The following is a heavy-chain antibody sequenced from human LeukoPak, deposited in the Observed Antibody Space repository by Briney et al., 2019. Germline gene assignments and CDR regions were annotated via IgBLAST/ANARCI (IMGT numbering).Heavy chain of an antibody. CDR2: IYPDDSDT. Sequence: GESLKISCKASGYRFSDYWIGWVRQMPGKGLEWMGIIYPDDSDTRYSPSFQGQVTISADKSIGTAYLQWSILKASDTAIYYCARREYSGHSYFDYWSQGTLVTVSS. V-gene: IGHV5-51*01. CDR1: GYRFSDYW. J-gene: IGHJ4*02. D-gene: IGHD1-26*01. CDR3: ARREYSGHSYFDY.